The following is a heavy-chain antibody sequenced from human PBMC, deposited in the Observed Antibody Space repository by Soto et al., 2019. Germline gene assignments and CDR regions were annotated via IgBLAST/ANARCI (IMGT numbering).Heavy chain of an antibody. CDR2: ISGSGGST. V-gene: IGHV3-23*01. CDR1: GFTFSSYA. Sequence: GGSLRLSCAASGFTFSSYAMSWVRQAPGKGLEWVSAISGSGGSTYYADSVKGRFTISRDNSKNTLYLQMNSLRAEDTAVYYCAKGRPTTRKSMVRGVGWGQGTLVTVSS. D-gene: IGHD3-10*01. CDR3: AKGRPTTRKSMVRGVG. J-gene: IGHJ4*02.